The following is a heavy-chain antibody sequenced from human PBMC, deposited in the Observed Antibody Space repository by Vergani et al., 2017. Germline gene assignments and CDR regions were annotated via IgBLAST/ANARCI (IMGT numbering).Heavy chain of an antibody. J-gene: IGHJ4*02. CDR3: AKDRMAGETLDY. CDR2: ISGSGGST. Sequence: EVQLLESGGGLVQPGGSLRLSCAASGFTFSSYAMSWVRQAPGKGLEWVSAISGSGGSTYYADSVKGRFTISRETSKNTLYLQMNSLRAEDTAVYYCAKDRMAGETLDYWGQGTLVTVSS. V-gene: IGHV3-23*01. D-gene: IGHD5-24*01. CDR1: GFTFSSYA.